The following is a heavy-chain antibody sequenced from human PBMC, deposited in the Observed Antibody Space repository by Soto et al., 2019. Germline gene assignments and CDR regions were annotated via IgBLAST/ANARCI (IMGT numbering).Heavy chain of an antibody. CDR2: IIAYNGNP. CDR1: GYTFTSYG. V-gene: IGHV1-18*01. CDR3: ARDSPPLVY. Sequence: QVQLVQSGAEVKKPGASVKVSCKASGYTFTSYGISWVRQAPGQGLEWMGWIIAYNGNPNYAQKVQGRVNMTTDTATTTAYFEMCSRRSVATALYYCARDSPPLVYWCQGTLVTVSS. J-gene: IGHJ4*02.